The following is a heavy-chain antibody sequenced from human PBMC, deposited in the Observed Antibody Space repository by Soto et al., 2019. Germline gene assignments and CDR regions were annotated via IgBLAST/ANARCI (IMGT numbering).Heavy chain of an antibody. V-gene: IGHV4-30-4*01. CDR2: IYNGGHT. D-gene: IGHD6-6*01. CDR3: ATSEYSSLSMNCLDP. J-gene: IGHJ5*02. Sequence: SETVSLTCSVSGGSVDSVNHYWSWVRQPPGKGLEWIGYIYNGGHTFYNPSLKSRVKILVDKSRNQFSLRLSSVTAADTAVYFCATSEYSSLSMNCLDPWGQGAMVTVSS. CDR1: GGSVDSVNHY.